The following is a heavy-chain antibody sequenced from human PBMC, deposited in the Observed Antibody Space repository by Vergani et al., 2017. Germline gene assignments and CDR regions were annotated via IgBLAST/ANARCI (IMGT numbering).Heavy chain of an antibody. D-gene: IGHD2-8*01. V-gene: IGHV7-4-1*02. Sequence: QVQLLQSGSELKKPGASVRISCEASGYTFTNYPLIWVRQAPGQGLEFMGWINTNSGNPTYAPGFTGRFVFSLDTSVSTAYLQISGLKAEDSAVYYCARGRLKIEGVNSNWFDPWGQGTLVTVSS. CDR2: INTNSGNP. CDR1: GYTFTNYP. J-gene: IGHJ5*02. CDR3: ARGRLKIEGVNSNWFDP.